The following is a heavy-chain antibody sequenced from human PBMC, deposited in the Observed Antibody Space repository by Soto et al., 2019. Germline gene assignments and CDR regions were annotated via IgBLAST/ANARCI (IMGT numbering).Heavy chain of an antibody. CDR3: ATYSSSAGGYYYYGMDV. V-gene: IGHV5-51*01. CDR1: GYSFTSYW. Sequence: PGESLKISCKGSGYSFTSYWIGWVRQMPGKGLEWMGIIYPGDSDTRYSPSFQGQVTISANKSISTAYLQWSSLKASDTAMYYCATYSSSAGGYYYYGMDVWGQGTTVTVSS. D-gene: IGHD6-6*01. J-gene: IGHJ6*02. CDR2: IYPGDSDT.